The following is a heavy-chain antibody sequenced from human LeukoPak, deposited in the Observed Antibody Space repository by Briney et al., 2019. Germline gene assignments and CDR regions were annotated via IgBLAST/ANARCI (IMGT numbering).Heavy chain of an antibody. Sequence: GALRLSCAASGFTFSSHAMHWVRQAPGEGLEWVAVISYDGSNKYYADSVKGRFTISRDNSKNTLYLQMNSLRAEDTAVYYCAKDTSQRVTIFGVVIIGDAFDIWGQGTMVTVSS. CDR3: AKDTSQRVTIFGVVIIGDAFDI. J-gene: IGHJ3*02. CDR2: ISYDGSNK. CDR1: GFTFSSHA. V-gene: IGHV3-30-3*01. D-gene: IGHD3-3*01.